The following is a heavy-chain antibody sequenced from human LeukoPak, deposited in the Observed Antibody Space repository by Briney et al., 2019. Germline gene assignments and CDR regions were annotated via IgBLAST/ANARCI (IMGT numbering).Heavy chain of an antibody. D-gene: IGHD3-22*01. CDR3: ASPYDSSGYYPYYFDY. J-gene: IGHJ4*02. V-gene: IGHV3-11*01. CDR1: GFTFSDYY. Sequence: PGGSLRLSCAASGFTFSDYYMSWILRAPGTGLEGVSSISSSGCTRYYADSVKGRFTISRDNAKNSLYLQMNSMSAEDTAVYYCASPYDSSGYYPYYFDYWGQGTLVTVSS. CDR2: ISSSGCTR.